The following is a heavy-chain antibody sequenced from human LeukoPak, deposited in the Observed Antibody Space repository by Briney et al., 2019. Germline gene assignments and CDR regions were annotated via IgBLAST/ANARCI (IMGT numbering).Heavy chain of an antibody. CDR1: AYTFTNYA. J-gene: IGHJ4*02. Sequence: ASVKVSCKTSAYTFTNYAISWVRQAPGQGLEWVGWTSAYNGNTDYAQKFQGRVTMTTDSSTSTAYMELRSLRSDDTAVYYCARDLPADTGYETHDYWGQGTLVTVSS. CDR3: ARDLPADTGYETHDY. D-gene: IGHD5-12*01. CDR2: TSAYNGNT. V-gene: IGHV1-18*01.